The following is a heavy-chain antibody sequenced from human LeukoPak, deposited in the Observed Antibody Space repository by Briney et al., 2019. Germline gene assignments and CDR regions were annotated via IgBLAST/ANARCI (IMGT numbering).Heavy chain of an antibody. CDR3: ARVRLGMTTSDAFDI. J-gene: IGHJ3*02. D-gene: IGHD4-11*01. CDR2: INPIFGTA. V-gene: IGHV1-69*13. CDR1: GGTFSSYA. Sequence: SVKVSCKASGGTFSSYAISWVRQAPGQGLEWMGGINPIFGTANYAQKFQGRVTITADESTSTAYMELSSLRSEDTAVYYCARVRLGMTTSDAFDIWGQGTMVTVAS.